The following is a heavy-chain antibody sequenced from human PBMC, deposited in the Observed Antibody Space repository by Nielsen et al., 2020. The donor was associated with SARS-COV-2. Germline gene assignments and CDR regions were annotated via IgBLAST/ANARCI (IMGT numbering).Heavy chain of an antibody. CDR3: ARVSSGSYYYFDY. Sequence: SETLSLTCTVSGGSISSGGYYWSWIRQHPGKGLEWIGYIYYSGSTYYNPSLKSRVTISVDTSKNQFSLKLSSVTAADTAVYYCARVSSGSYYYFDYWGQGTLVTVSS. CDR2: IYYSGST. J-gene: IGHJ4*02. D-gene: IGHD1-26*01. CDR1: GGSISSGGYY. V-gene: IGHV4-31*03.